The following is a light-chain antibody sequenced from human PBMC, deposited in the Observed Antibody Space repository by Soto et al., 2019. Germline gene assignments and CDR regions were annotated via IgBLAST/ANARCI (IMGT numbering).Light chain of an antibody. J-gene: IGLJ2*01. CDR2: GNT. CDR3: QSYDNSLSGVE. CDR1: SSNIGAGYN. Sequence: QAVVTQPPSVSGAPGQRVTISCTGSSSNIGAGYNIHWYQHLPGTVPKLLIYGNTNRPSGVPDRFSGSKSGTSASLAITGLQAEDEADYYCQSYDNSLSGVEFGGGTKLTVL. V-gene: IGLV1-40*01.